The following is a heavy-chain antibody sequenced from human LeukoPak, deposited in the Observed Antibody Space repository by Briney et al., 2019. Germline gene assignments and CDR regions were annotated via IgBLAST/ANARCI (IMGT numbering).Heavy chain of an antibody. V-gene: IGHV3-53*05. D-gene: IGHD3-3*01. Sequence: GGSLRLSCAASGFTVSSNYMSWVRQAPGKGLEWVSVIYSGGSTYYADSVKGRFTISRDNSKNTLYLQMNSLRAEDTAVYYCARAHRGALRFLEWLLSDMDVWGKGTTVTVSS. CDR3: ARAHRGALRFLEWLLSDMDV. CDR2: IYSGGST. J-gene: IGHJ6*03. CDR1: GFTVSSNY.